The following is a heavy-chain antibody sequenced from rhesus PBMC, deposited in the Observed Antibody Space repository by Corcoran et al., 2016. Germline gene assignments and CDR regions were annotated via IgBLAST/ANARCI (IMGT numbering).Heavy chain of an antibody. CDR2: IRSGGST. J-gene: IGHJ4*01. V-gene: IGHV3-103*01. D-gene: IGHD5-30*01. Sequence: EVQLVESGGGLAKHGGSLRLSCAASGFTFSSYAMHWVRQAPGKGLEGVSAIRSGGSTYYADSLKGRFTLSRDNSKNTLSLQMNSLRGEDTAVYYCASPGYSGYSYLDYWGQGVLVTVSS. CDR3: ASPGYSGYSYLDY. CDR1: GFTFSSYA.